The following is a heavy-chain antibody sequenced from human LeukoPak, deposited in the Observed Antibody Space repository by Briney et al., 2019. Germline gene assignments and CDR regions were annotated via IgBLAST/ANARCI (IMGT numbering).Heavy chain of an antibody. J-gene: IGHJ4*02. CDR1: GFTFSSYA. CDR2: TSGSGGST. V-gene: IGHV3-23*01. Sequence: PGGSLRLSCAASGFTFSSYAMSWVRQAPGKGLEWVSATSGSGGSTYYADSVKGRFSISRDNSENTLYLQMDSLRGEDTAVYYCAKDFRIGYSAHFDYWGQGALVTVSS. CDR3: AKDFRIGYSAHFDY. D-gene: IGHD2-21*01.